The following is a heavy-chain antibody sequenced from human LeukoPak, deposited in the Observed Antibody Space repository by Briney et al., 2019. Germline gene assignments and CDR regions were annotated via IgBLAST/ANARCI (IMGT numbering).Heavy chain of an antibody. CDR2: IYTSGST. CDR1: GGSISSGSYD. V-gene: IGHV4-61*02. CDR3: ARAGLVAREFDY. D-gene: IGHD2-2*01. Sequence: NPSQTLSLTCTVSGGSISSGSYDWSWIRQPAGKGLEWIGRIYTSGSTNYNPSLKSRVTISVDTSKNQFSLKLSSVTAADTAVYYCARAGLVAREFDYWGQATLVTVSS. J-gene: IGHJ4*02.